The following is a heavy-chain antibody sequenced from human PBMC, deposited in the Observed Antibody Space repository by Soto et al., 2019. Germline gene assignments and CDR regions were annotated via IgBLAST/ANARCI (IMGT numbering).Heavy chain of an antibody. CDR2: INAGNGNT. Sequence: QVQLVQSGAEEKKPGASVKVSCKDSGYTFTSYAMHWVRQAPGQRLEWMGWINAGNGNTKYSQKFQGRVTITRNTSASTAYMELSSLRSEDKAVYYCARIQGWGYSRLALDYWGQGTLVTVSS. D-gene: IGHD3-22*01. J-gene: IGHJ4*02. V-gene: IGHV1-3*05. CDR3: ARIQGWGYSRLALDY. CDR1: GYTFTSYA.